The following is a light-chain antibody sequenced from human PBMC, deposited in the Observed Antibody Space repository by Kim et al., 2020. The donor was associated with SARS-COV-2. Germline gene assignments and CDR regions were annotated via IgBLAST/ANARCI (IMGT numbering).Light chain of an antibody. CDR2: EVS. Sequence: PGQSVPISCTGTTSAVGGYNYVSWYQQHPGKAPNLMVYEVSKRPSGVPDRLSGSRSGSTASLTVSGFQAEDEAHYYCCSYAGGNRVFGEETHLTVL. J-gene: IGLJ2*01. CDR1: TSAVGGYNY. CDR3: CSYAGGNRV. V-gene: IGLV2-8*01.